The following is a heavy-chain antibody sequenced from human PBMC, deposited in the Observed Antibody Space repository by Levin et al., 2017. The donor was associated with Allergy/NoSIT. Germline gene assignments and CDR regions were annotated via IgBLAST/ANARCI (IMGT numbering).Heavy chain of an antibody. Sequence: GGSLRLSCVASGFAFNRNAMHWVRQAPGKGLEWVAVISYDGRNTYYADSLEGRLSISRDNSKNMIYLQLSSLRPDDTAVYYGVRDKGYALDVWGQGTTVTVSS. CDR1: GFAFNRNA. CDR3: VRDKGYALDV. J-gene: IGHJ6*02. V-gene: IGHV3-30*04. CDR2: ISYDGRNT.